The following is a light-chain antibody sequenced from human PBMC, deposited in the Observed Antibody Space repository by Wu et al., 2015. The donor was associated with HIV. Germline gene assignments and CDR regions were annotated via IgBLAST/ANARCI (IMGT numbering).Light chain of an antibody. CDR2: GAS. CDR1: QSVNDK. V-gene: IGKV3-15*01. J-gene: IGKJ4*01. CDR3: QQYYYWPT. Sequence: EVVMTQSPANLSVSPGDEVTLSCRASQSVNDKIAWYQQKSGQPPKLLIYGASTRTTGIPGRFTGSGSGTDFTLTINSLEPEDIAVYFCQQYYYWPTFGGGTKVQIK.